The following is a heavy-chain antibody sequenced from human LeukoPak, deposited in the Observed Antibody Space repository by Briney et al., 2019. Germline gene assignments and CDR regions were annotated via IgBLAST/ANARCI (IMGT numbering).Heavy chain of an antibody. CDR3: ARANEYCSSTSCYEWFDP. D-gene: IGHD2-2*01. CDR1: GGSISTYY. J-gene: IGHJ5*02. CDR2: IYYSGST. Sequence: PSETLSLTCTVSGGSISTYYWNWIRQPPGKGLEWIGYIYYSGSTNYNPSLKSRVTISVDTSKNQFSLKLSSVTAADTAVYYCARANEYCSSTSCYEWFDPWGQGTLVTVSS. V-gene: IGHV4-59*12.